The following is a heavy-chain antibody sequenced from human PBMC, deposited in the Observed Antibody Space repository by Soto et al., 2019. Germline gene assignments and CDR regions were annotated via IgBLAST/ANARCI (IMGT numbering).Heavy chain of an antibody. CDR2: ISYDGRQR. Sequence: QLVESGGGVVQPGRPLRLSCVASGFTFSDDSMHWVRQSPGMGLEWVSVISYDGRQRHYAESVMGRLTISRDNSKNTLYVQFNSLRLEDTASYYCARVAFLGDFSLVRGYQCYGMDLWGQGTTFIVSS. CDR3: ARVAFLGDFSLVRGYQCYGMDL. CDR1: GFTFSDDS. V-gene: IGHV3-30*04. J-gene: IGHJ6*02. D-gene: IGHD3-16*02.